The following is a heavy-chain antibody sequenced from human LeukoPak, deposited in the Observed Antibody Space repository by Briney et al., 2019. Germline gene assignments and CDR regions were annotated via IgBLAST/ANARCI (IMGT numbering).Heavy chain of an antibody. CDR3: ARRYSGSYSAFDI. CDR2: IYYSGST. J-gene: IGHJ3*02. V-gene: IGHV4-39*01. D-gene: IGHD1-26*01. CDR1: GGSISSSSYY. Sequence: SETLSLTCTVSGGSISSSSYYWGWIRQPPGKGLEWIGSIYYSGSTYYNPSLKSRVTISVDTSKNQFSLKLSSVTAADKAVYYCARRYSGSYSAFDIWGQGTMVTVSS.